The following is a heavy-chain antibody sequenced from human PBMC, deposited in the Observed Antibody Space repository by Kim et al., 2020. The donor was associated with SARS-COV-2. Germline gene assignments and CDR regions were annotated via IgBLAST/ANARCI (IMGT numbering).Heavy chain of an antibody. CDR1: GFTFSSYG. V-gene: IGHV3-30*18. Sequence: GGSLRLSCAASGFTFSSYGMHWVRQAPGKGLEWVAVISYDGSNKYYADSVKGRFSISRDNSKNTLYLQMNSLRAEDTAVYYCAKGLWFGELLPYYGMDVWGQGTTVTVSS. CDR2: ISYDGSNK. D-gene: IGHD3-10*01. CDR3: AKGLWFGELLPYYGMDV. J-gene: IGHJ6*02.